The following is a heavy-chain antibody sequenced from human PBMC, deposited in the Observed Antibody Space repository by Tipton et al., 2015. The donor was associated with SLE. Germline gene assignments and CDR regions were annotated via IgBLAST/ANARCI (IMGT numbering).Heavy chain of an antibody. D-gene: IGHD6-19*01. CDR1: GFTFSSYE. J-gene: IGHJ4*02. CDR3: ARVPSSGWYDY. V-gene: IGHV3-48*03. Sequence: SLRLSCAASGFTFSSYEMNWVRQAPGKGLEGVSYISSSGSTIYYADSVKGRFTISRDNAKNSLYLQMNSLRAEDTTVYYCARVPSSGWYDYWGQGTLVTVSS. CDR2: ISSSGSTI.